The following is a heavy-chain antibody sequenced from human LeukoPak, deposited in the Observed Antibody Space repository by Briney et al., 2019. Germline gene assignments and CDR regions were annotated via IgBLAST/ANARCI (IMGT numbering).Heavy chain of an antibody. J-gene: IGHJ3*02. D-gene: IGHD6-6*01. CDR1: GGSISSYY. Sequence: SETLSLTCTVSGGSISSYYWSWIRQPPGKGLEWIGYIYYSGSTNYNPSLKGRVTISVDTSKNQFSLKLSSVTAADTAVYYCASGIAAPDAFDIRGQGTMVTVSS. CDR3: ASGIAAPDAFDI. CDR2: IYYSGST. V-gene: IGHV4-59*01.